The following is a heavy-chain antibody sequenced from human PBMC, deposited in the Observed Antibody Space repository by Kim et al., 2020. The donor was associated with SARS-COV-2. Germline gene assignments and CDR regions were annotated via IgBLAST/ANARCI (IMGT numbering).Heavy chain of an antibody. V-gene: IGHV3-33*01. CDR3: ARDPDCSSTSCYGTYNWNPNGYFDY. CDR2: IWYDGSNK. Sequence: GGSLRLSCAASGFTFSSYGMHWVRQAPGKGLEWVAVIWYDGSNKYYADSVKGRFTISRDNSKNTLYLQMNSLRAEDTAVYYCARDPDCSSTSCYGTYNWNPNGYFDYWGQGTLVTVSS. D-gene: IGHD2-2*01. CDR1: GFTFSSYG. J-gene: IGHJ4*02.